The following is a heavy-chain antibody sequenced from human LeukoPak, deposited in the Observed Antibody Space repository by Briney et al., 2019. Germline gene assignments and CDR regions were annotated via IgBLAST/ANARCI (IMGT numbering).Heavy chain of an antibody. J-gene: IGHJ3*02. CDR3: ARGIKAVAGPDDAFDI. CDR1: GYTFTSYD. Sequence: ASVKVSCKASGYTFTSYDINWVRQATGQGLEWMGWMNPNSGNTGYAQKFQGRVTITRNTSISTAYMELSSLRSEDTAVYYCARGIKAVAGPDDAFDIWGQGTMVTVSS. D-gene: IGHD6-19*01. CDR2: MNPNSGNT. V-gene: IGHV1-8*03.